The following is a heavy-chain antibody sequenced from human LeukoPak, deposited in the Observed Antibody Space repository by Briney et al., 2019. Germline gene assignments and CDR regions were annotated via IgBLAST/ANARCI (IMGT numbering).Heavy chain of an antibody. CDR1: GFTFSDYA. CDR3: TRDRSYYDSSGRPDDAFDI. D-gene: IGHD3-22*01. CDR2: IRSKAYGGTT. V-gene: IGHV3-49*04. J-gene: IGHJ3*02. Sequence: GGSLRLSCTASGFTFSDYAMSWVRQAPGKGLEWVGFIRSKAYGGTTEYAASVKGRFTISRDDSKSIAYLQMNSLKTEDTAVYYCTRDRSYYDSSGRPDDAFDIWGQGTMVTVSS.